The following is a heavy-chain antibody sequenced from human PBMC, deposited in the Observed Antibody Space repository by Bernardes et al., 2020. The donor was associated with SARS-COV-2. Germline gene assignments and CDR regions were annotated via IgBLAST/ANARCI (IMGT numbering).Heavy chain of an antibody. D-gene: IGHD3-3*01. CDR1: GFSISRYG. V-gene: IGHV3-30*19. Sequence: GGSLRLSCAASGFSISRYGMHWVRQALGKGLERVAFMSHDGGNKYYADSVKGRFTISRDNSKNTLYLQMNSLRVEDTAVYYCARDSWDITIFGVVTHYGMDVWGQGTTVTVSS. CDR2: MSHDGGNK. J-gene: IGHJ6*02. CDR3: ARDSWDITIFGVVTHYGMDV.